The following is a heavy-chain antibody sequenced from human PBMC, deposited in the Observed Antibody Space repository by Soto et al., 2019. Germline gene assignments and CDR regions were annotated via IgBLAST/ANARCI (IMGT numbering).Heavy chain of an antibody. CDR3: ARGKNYDFWSGYRKPNWFDP. CDR2: IYYSGST. D-gene: IGHD3-3*01. V-gene: IGHV4-59*01. Sequence: SETLSLTCTVSGGSISSYYWSWIRQPPGKGLEWIGYIYYSGSTNYNPSLKSRVTISVDTSKNQFSLKLSSVTAADTAVYYCARGKNYDFWSGYRKPNWFDPWGQGTLVTVSS. CDR1: GGSISSYY. J-gene: IGHJ5*02.